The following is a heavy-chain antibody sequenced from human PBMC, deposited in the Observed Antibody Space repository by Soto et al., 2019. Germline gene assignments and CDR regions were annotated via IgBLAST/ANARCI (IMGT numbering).Heavy chain of an antibody. D-gene: IGHD2-21*02. CDR1: GFTFSSYA. J-gene: IGHJ2*01. Sequence: GGSLRLSCAASGFTFSSYAMNWVRQAPGKGLEWVSGISDSGGSTYYVDSVKGRFTISRDNSKNTLYLQMNSLRAEDTAVYYCAKLCGGDCYLPDFDLWGRGTLVTVSS. CDR2: ISDSGGST. V-gene: IGHV3-23*01. CDR3: AKLCGGDCYLPDFDL.